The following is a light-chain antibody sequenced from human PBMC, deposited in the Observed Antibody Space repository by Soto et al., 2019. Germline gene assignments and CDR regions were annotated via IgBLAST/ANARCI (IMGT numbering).Light chain of an antibody. CDR1: QSVSRW. CDR3: QQYHSGGT. Sequence: DIQMTQSPSTLSASVGDRVTITCRASQSVSRWMAWYQQKPGTAPKLLIYKASALESGAPSRFSGSGSGTEFTLTISSLQPDDFAVYYCQQYHSGGTFGQGTKVDIK. CDR2: KAS. J-gene: IGKJ1*01. V-gene: IGKV1-5*03.